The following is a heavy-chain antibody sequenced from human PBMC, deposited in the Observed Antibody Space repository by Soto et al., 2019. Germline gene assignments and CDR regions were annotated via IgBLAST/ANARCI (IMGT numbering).Heavy chain of an antibody. CDR3: ARDGDGYPA. Sequence: EVQLVESGGGLVQPGGSLTLSCAASGFTFSRNWMSWVRQAPGKGLEWVANIKQDGSEKYYADAVKGRFTLSRDNVENSLYLQMNSLRAEDTAVYYCARDGDGYPASGQGTLVTVSS. CDR1: GFTFSRNW. D-gene: IGHD1-1*01. V-gene: IGHV3-7*01. CDR2: IKQDGSEK. J-gene: IGHJ5*02.